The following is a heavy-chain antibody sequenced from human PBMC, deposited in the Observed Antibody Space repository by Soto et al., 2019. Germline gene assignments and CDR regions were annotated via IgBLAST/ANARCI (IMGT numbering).Heavy chain of an antibody. CDR3: ARDLGLELRYYYGMDV. CDR2: ISGSGGST. J-gene: IGHJ6*02. Sequence: PGGSLRLSCAASGFTFSSYAMSWVRQAPGKGLEWVSAISGSGGSTSYAQKFQGRVTMTRDTSTSTVYMELSSLRSEDTAVYYCARDLGLELRYYYGMDVWGQGTTVTVSS. D-gene: IGHD1-7*01. V-gene: IGHV3-23*01. CDR1: GFTFSSYA.